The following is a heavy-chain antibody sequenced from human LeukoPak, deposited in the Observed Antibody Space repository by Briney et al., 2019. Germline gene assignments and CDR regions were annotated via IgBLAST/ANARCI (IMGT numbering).Heavy chain of an antibody. J-gene: IGHJ4*02. V-gene: IGHV3-20*01. D-gene: IGHD5-18*01. CDR1: GFTFDDQG. Sequence: SGGSLRLSCAVSGFTFDDQGMKWVRQAPGRGLEWVSGIKWNGGSTFYADSVKGRFTISRDNAKNALYLQMNSLTAEDTALYHCARDRSYGSFDYWGQGTLVTVSS. CDR3: ARDRSYGSFDY. CDR2: IKWNGGST.